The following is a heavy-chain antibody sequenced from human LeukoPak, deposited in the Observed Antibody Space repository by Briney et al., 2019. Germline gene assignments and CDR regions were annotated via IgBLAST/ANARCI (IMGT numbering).Heavy chain of an antibody. CDR2: INPSGGST. Sequence: GASVKVSCKASGYTFTSYYMHWVRQAPGQGLEWMGIINPSGGSTNYARKFQGRVAMTRDTSTSTVYMELSSLRSEDTAVYYCARDFAYGSGSTHFDYWGQGTLVTVSS. D-gene: IGHD3-10*01. J-gene: IGHJ4*02. V-gene: IGHV1-46*01. CDR3: ARDFAYGSGSTHFDY. CDR1: GYTFTSYY.